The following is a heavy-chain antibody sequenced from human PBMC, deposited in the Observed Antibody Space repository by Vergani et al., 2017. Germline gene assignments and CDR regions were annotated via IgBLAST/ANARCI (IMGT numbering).Heavy chain of an antibody. Sequence: QVQLVQSGAEVQKPGASVKVSCKASGYTFTSYDINWVRQATGQGLEWMGWMNPNSGNTGYAQKFQGRVTITRNTSISTAYMELSSLRSEDTAVYYCARSRXYVWGSYRTIYFDYWGQGTLVTVSS. D-gene: IGHD3-16*02. V-gene: IGHV1-8*03. J-gene: IGHJ4*02. CDR3: ARSRXYVWGSYRTIYFDY. CDR1: GYTFTSYD. CDR2: MNPNSGNT.